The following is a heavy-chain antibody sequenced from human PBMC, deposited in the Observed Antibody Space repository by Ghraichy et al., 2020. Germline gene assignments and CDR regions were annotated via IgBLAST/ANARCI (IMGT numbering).Heavy chain of an antibody. CDR2: ISSSSSYI. CDR3: ARDLNYGYYDSSGYYY. V-gene: IGHV3-21*01. Sequence: VSSISSSSSYIYYADSVKGRFTISRDNAKNSLYLQMNSLRAEDTAVYYCARDLNYGYYDSSGYYYWGLGFLVTVPP. J-gene: IGHJ4*02. D-gene: IGHD3-22*01.